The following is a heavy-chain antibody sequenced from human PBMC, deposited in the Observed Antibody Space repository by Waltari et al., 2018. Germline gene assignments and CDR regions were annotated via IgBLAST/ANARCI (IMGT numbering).Heavy chain of an antibody. CDR3: ARDRGRGLYLDV. J-gene: IGHJ4*02. D-gene: IGHD2-15*01. CDR2: VLSTGKT. CDR1: GDSVTSANW. Sequence: QMQEPGPGLVTPSGTLSLRCAISGDSVTSANWWSWVRQSPQRGLEWIGQVLSTGKTNYSPSFASRVTMSLDASNNQFSLKVTSATAADTAVYYCARDRGRGLYLDVWGPGTLVTVSP. V-gene: IGHV4-4*02.